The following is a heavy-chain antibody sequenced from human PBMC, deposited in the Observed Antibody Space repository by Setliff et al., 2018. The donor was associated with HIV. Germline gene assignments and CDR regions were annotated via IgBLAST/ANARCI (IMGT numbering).Heavy chain of an antibody. Sequence: GGSLRLSCAASGFTLSDHYMDWVRQAPGKGPEWFGRIRPKRKSSTTEYAASVKGRFTISRDDSKSIASLQMNSLKTEDTAVYYCTRVDSNYEKFDCWGQGSLVTVSS. CDR2: IRPKRKSSTT. J-gene: IGHJ4*02. V-gene: IGHV3-72*01. CDR3: TRVDSNYEKFDC. D-gene: IGHD4-4*01. CDR1: GFTLSDHY.